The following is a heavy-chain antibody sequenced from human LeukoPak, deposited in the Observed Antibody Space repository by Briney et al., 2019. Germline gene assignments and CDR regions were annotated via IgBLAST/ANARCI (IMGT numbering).Heavy chain of an antibody. CDR3: ARYARELDF. J-gene: IGHJ4*02. D-gene: IGHD3/OR15-3a*01. V-gene: IGHV3-11*01. CDR2: IGGSGGDI. Sequence: GGSLRLSCPASGCAFSDCYMTWIGQAPGKDLEYISYIGGSGGDITYADSLRGRFAVFRDNAKNSLYLQMNSRLVDDTAAYYCARYARELDFWGQGSLVTVSS. CDR1: GCAFSDCY.